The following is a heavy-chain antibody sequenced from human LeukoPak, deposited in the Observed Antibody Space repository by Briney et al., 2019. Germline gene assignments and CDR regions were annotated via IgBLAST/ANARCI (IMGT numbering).Heavy chain of an antibody. J-gene: IGHJ4*02. D-gene: IGHD3-10*01. V-gene: IGHV4-39*01. Sequence: SETLSLTCTVSGGPISSSSYYWGWIRQPPGKGLEWIGNTYYSGSTYYNPSLKSRVTMSVDTSKNEFSLKLSSVTAADTAIYYCTRQKTYYGSGSSFDYWGQGTLVTASS. CDR2: TYYSGST. CDR1: GGPISSSSYY. CDR3: TRQKTYYGSGSSFDY.